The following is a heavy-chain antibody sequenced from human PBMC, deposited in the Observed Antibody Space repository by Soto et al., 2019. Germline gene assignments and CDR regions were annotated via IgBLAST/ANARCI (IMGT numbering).Heavy chain of an antibody. CDR2: IKSKTDGGTA. V-gene: IGHV3-15*01. Sequence: PGGSLRLSCAASGFILSKAWMSWVRQAPGKGLEWVGRIKSKTDGGTADYAAPVKGRFTISRDDSKNTLYLQMNSLKTEDTGVYYCTTEGYSYGYHAFEIWGQGTMVTVSS. D-gene: IGHD5-18*01. J-gene: IGHJ3*02. CDR3: TTEGYSYGYHAFEI. CDR1: GFILSKAW.